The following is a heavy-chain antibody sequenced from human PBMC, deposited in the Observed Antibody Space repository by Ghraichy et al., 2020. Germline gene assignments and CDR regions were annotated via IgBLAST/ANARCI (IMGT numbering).Heavy chain of an antibody. CDR3: ARQLYSVSPDGYHYYGLDV. Sequence: SQTLSLTCSVSAGFINGAHWHWVRQSPGKGLEWIRHISDRVNTDYTPSLRSRVSISLYTSKSQFSLQLTSVTAADTAVYFCARQLYSVSPDGYHYYGLDVWGPGTTVSVSS. CDR1: AGFINGAH. V-gene: IGHV4-59*08. CDR2: ISDRVNT. D-gene: IGHD4-11*01. J-gene: IGHJ6*02.